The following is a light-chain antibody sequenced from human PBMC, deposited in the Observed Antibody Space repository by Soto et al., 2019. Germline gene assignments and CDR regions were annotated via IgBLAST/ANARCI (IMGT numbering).Light chain of an antibody. V-gene: IGLV2-8*01. J-gene: IGLJ2*01. CDR2: EVS. CDR1: SSDVGGYNY. CDR3: SSYAGSSTWV. Sequence: QSAPTQPPSASGSPGQSATISCTGTSSDVGGYNYVSWYQQYPGKAPKLMIYEVSKRPSGVPGRFSGFKFGNTASLTVSGLQAEDEADYYCSSYAGSSTWVFGGGTKLTVL.